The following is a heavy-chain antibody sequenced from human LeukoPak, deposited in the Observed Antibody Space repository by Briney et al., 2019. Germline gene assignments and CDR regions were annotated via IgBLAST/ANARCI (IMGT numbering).Heavy chain of an antibody. CDR1: GYXFNNYG. V-gene: IGHV1-18*04. CDR3: ARHSGSGWQALGY. CDR2: TSYNGNT. D-gene: IGHD6-19*01. Sequence: GYXFNNYGISWVRQAPXRGLEGXGLTSYNGNTNYAQKIQDRVTMTTDTSTTTAYMELRSLESDDTAVYYCARHSGSGWQALGYWGQGTLVTVSS. J-gene: IGHJ4*02.